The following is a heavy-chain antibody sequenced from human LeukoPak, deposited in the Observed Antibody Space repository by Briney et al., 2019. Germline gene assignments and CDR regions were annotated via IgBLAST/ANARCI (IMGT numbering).Heavy chain of an antibody. CDR3: ARTTVEGAFDI. Sequence: GGSLRLSCAASGFTVSSNYMSWVRQAPGKGLEWVSVIYSGGSTYYADSVKGRFTISRDNSKNTLYLQMNSLRAEDTAVYYCARTTVEGAFDIWGQGTMVTVSS. CDR2: IYSGGST. J-gene: IGHJ3*02. D-gene: IGHD4-23*01. V-gene: IGHV3-53*01. CDR1: GFTVSSNY.